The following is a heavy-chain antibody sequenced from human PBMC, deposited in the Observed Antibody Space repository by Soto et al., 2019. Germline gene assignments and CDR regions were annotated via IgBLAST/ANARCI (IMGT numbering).Heavy chain of an antibody. V-gene: IGHV3-23*01. D-gene: IGHD3-10*01. Sequence: GGSLRLSCTASGFTFSSYAMRWVRQAPGKGLEWVSPISGSGVSTYYADSVKGRFTISRDNSKNTLYLQMNSLRAEDTAVYYCAKGWGYYGSGSSSYDYWGQGTLVTVSS. J-gene: IGHJ4*02. CDR1: GFTFSSYA. CDR3: AKGWGYYGSGSSSYDY. CDR2: ISGSGVST.